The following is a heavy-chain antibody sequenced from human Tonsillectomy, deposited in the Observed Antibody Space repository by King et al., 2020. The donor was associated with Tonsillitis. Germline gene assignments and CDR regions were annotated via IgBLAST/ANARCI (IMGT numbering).Heavy chain of an antibody. J-gene: IGHJ3*01. Sequence: EVQLVESGGGLVRPGTSLRLSCAASGFKFDDHAMHWVRQVPGKGLEWVSGIDWDSGAVGYADSVKGRFTISRDNAKNCLFLQMNSLRVEDRALYYCVKADIAIVLIGSGTFDQWGRGAMVTVSS. CDR2: IDWDSGAV. CDR1: GFKFDDHA. V-gene: IGHV3-9*01. D-gene: IGHD1-26*01. CDR3: VKADIAIVLIGSGTFDQ.